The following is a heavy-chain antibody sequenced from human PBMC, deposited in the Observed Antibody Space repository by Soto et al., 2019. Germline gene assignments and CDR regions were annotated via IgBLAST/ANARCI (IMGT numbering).Heavy chain of an antibody. CDR2: IYYSGST. J-gene: IGHJ5*02. V-gene: IGHV4-59*01. D-gene: IGHD2-2*03. Sequence: SETLSLTCTVSGGSISSYYWSWIRQPPGKGLEWIGYIYYSGSTNYNPSLKSRVTISVDTSKNQFSLKLSSVTAADTAVYYCARDDGYCSSTSCYGNWFDPWGQGTLVTVSS. CDR1: GGSISSYY. CDR3: ARDDGYCSSTSCYGNWFDP.